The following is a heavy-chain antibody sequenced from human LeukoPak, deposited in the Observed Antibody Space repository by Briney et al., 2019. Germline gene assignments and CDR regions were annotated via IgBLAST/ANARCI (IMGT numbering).Heavy chain of an antibody. CDR2: AGWAGGTT. CDR3: AKELDTMFFDY. Sequence: GGSLRLSCATSGFNFDRYTIHWVRQAPGKGLEWVSLAGWAGGTTFCSDSVRGRFTISRDSGRKSVYLQMNSLTTDDTAFYFCAKELDTMFFDYWGQGALVTVSS. J-gene: IGHJ4*02. CDR1: GFNFDRYT. D-gene: IGHD3-10*02. V-gene: IGHV3-43*01.